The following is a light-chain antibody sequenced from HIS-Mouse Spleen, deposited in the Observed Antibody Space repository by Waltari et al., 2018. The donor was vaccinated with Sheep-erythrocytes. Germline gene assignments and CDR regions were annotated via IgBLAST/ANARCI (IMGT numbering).Light chain of an antibody. CDR3: QQYYSTPFT. CDR1: QSVLYSSNNKNY. CDR2: WAS. Sequence: DIVMTQSPDSLAVSLGERATINCKSSQSVLYSSNNKNYLAWYQQKPEQPPKLLIYWASTRESGVPDRFSGSGSGTDFTLTISSLQAKDVAVYYCQQYYSTPFTFGPGTKVDIK. J-gene: IGKJ3*01. V-gene: IGKV4-1*01.